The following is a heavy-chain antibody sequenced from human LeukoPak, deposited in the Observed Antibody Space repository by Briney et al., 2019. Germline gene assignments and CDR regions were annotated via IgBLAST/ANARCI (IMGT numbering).Heavy chain of an antibody. CDR3: ERHSQQPRPDP. Sequence: PGGSLRLSCAASGLTFSDYYMSWIRQAPGKGLEWVSYISSSGSTIYYADSVKGRFTISRDNAKNSLYLQMNSLRAEDTAVYYCERHSQQPRPDPWGQGTLVTVSS. D-gene: IGHD6-13*01. CDR1: GLTFSDYY. V-gene: IGHV3-11*04. CDR2: ISSSGSTI. J-gene: IGHJ5*02.